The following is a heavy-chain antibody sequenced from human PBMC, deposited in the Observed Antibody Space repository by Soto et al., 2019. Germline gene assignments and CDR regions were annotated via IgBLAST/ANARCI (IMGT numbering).Heavy chain of an antibody. CDR2: ISSSSSYI. CDR3: ARDITMLVGRFEL. CDR1: GFTFSSYS. J-gene: IGHJ5*02. D-gene: IGHD3-22*01. Sequence: EVQLVESGGGLVKPGGSLRLSCAASGFTFSSYSMNWVRQAPGKGLEWVSSISSSSSYIYYADSVKGRFTISRDNAQNALYLQMKRLIAEDRAVYYCARDITMLVGRFELWGQGKLVTVSS. V-gene: IGHV3-21*01.